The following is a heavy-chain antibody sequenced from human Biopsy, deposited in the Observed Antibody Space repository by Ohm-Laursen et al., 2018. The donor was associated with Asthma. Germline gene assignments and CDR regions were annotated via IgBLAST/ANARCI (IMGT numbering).Heavy chain of an antibody. Sequence: GSSVKVSCKTSGYTFNSAGITWVRQAPGQGLEWMGWISVYNGNTKVAQKLQDRVTMITDTSTSTAYMELRSLRSDDTAVYSCARAVDYSHYYGIDVWGQGTMVTVSS. J-gene: IGHJ3*01. CDR3: ARAVDYSHYYGIDV. D-gene: IGHD1-26*01. CDR1: GYTFNSAG. V-gene: IGHV1-18*01. CDR2: ISVYNGNT.